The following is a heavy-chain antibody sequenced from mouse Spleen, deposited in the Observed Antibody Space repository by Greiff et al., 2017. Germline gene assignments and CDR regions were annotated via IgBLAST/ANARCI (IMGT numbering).Heavy chain of an antibody. CDR2: IDPSDSET. CDR1: GYTFTSYW. Sequence: VQLQQPGAELVRPGSSVKLSCKASGYTFTSYWMHWVKQRPIQGLEWIGNIDPSDSETHYNQKFKDKATLTVDKSSSTAYMQLSSLTSEGSAVYYCARDGNYPYYAMDYWGQGTSVTVSS. V-gene: IGHV1-52*01. J-gene: IGHJ4*01. CDR3: ARDGNYPYYAMDY. D-gene: IGHD2-1*01.